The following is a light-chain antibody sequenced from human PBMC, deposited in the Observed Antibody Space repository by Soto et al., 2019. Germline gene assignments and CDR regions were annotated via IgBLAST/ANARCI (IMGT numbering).Light chain of an antibody. CDR1: QSVNNY. Sequence: EIVLTQSPATLSLSPGERATLSCRASQSVNNYLAWYQQKPGQAPRLLIYDASNRATGIPARFSGSGSGTDFTLTISSLEAEDFAVYCCQHRSGFTFGPGTKVDI. J-gene: IGKJ3*01. V-gene: IGKV3-11*01. CDR2: DAS. CDR3: QHRSGFT.